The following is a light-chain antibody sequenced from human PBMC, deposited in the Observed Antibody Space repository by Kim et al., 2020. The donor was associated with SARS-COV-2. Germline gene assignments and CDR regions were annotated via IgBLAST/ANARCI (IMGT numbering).Light chain of an antibody. J-gene: IGKJ2*01. CDR2: GAS. CDR3: QQYNNWPYT. Sequence: SVSPGERPPLSCRARQGISVSLAWYQQKPGRAPRLLISGASTRASGIPARFSGSGSGTEFTLSISSLQSEDFGVYYCQQYNNWPYTVGQGTKLEI. V-gene: IGKV3-15*01. CDR1: QGISVS.